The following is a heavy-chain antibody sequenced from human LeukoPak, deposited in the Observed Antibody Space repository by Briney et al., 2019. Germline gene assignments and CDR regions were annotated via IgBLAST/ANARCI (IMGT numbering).Heavy chain of an antibody. V-gene: IGHV4-61*01. J-gene: IGHJ6*02. D-gene: IGHD3-22*01. Sequence: SETLSLTCTVSGGSVSSGSYYWSWIRQPPGKGLEWIGYIYYSGSTNYNPSLKSRVTISVDTSKNQFSLKLSSVTAADTAVYYCARETYYYDSSGYYYYYYGKDVWGQGTTVTVSS. CDR3: ARETYYYDSSGYYYYYYGKDV. CDR1: GGSVSSGSYY. CDR2: IYYSGST.